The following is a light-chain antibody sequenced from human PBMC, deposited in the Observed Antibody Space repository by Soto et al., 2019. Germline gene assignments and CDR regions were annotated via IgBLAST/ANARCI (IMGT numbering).Light chain of an antibody. V-gene: IGKV2-28*01. CDR2: VAS. Sequence: DIVMTQSPLSLPVMPGEPASISCRSSQVLLHSNGYNFLDWYLQRPGQSPNLLIFVASNRASGVHDSFSGSGSGTDFTLRIRRVEAEDVGVYYCMQALQTPTCGQGTRLEIK. CDR3: MQALQTPT. J-gene: IGKJ5*01. CDR1: QVLLHSNGYNF.